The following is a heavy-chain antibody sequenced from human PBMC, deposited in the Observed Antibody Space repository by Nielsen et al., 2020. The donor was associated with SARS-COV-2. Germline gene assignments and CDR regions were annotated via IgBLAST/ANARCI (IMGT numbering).Heavy chain of an antibody. CDR1: GGSISSSSYY. J-gene: IGHJ6*03. CDR2: IYYSGST. D-gene: IGHD2-2*01. Sequence: SETLSLTCTVSGGSISSSSYYWGWIRQPPGKGLEWIGSIYYSGSTYYNPSLKSRVTISVDTSKNPFSLKLSSVTAADTAVYYCARAGIGYCSSTSCYDYYYYYYMDVWGKGTTVTVSS. CDR3: ARAGIGYCSSTSCYDYYYYYYMDV. V-gene: IGHV4-39*07.